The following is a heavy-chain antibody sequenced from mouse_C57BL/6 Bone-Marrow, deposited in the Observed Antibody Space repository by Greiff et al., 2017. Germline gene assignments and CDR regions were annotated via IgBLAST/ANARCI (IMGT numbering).Heavy chain of an antibody. CDR3: ARGGHY. CDR2: IYPGSGNT. J-gene: IGHJ4*01. Sequence: LVESGAELVRPGASVKLSCKASGYTFTDYYINWVKQRPGQGLEWIARIYPGSGNTYYNEKFKGKATLTAEKSSSTAYMQLSSLTSEDSAVYFCARGGHYWGQGTSVTVSS. CDR1: GYTFTDYY. V-gene: IGHV1-76*01.